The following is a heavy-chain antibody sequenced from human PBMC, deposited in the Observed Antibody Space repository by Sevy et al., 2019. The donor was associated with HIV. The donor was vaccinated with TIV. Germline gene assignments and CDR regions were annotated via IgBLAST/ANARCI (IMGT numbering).Heavy chain of an antibody. D-gene: IGHD2-2*01. CDR3: ARVVVPAAMPRSVLWFGEFGAFDI. J-gene: IGHJ3*02. CDR2: ISSSGSTI. CDR1: GFTFSSYE. Sequence: GGSLRLSCAASGFTFSSYEMNWVRQAPGKGLEWVSYISSSGSTIYYADSVKGRFTISRDNAKNSMYLQMNSLRAEDTAVYYCARVVVPAAMPRSVLWFGEFGAFDIWGQGTMVTVSS. V-gene: IGHV3-48*03.